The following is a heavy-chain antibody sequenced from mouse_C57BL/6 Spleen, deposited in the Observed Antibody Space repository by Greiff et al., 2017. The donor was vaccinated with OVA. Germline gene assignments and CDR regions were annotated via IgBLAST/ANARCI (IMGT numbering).Heavy chain of an antibody. CDR2: INPNNGGT. J-gene: IGHJ2*01. V-gene: IGHV1-18*01. CDR3: ARRAYFFDY. Sequence: EVQLVESGPELVKPGASVKIPCKASGYTFTDYNMDWVKQSHGKSLEWIGDINPNNGGTIYNQKFKGKATLTVDKSSSTAYMELRSLTSEDTAVYYCARRAYFFDYWGQGTTLTVSS. CDR1: GYTFTDYN.